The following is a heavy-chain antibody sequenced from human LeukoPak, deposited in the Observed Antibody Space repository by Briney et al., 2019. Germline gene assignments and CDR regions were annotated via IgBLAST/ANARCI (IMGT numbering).Heavy chain of an antibody. CDR3: ARLAVVPAAIPNYYYYYYMDV. Sequence: GGSLRLSCATSGFTFSSYWMSWVRQASGKGLEWVANIKQDGSEKYYMDSVKGRFTISRDNAKNSLYLQMNGLRAEDTAVYYCARLAVVPAAIPNYYYYYYMDVWGKGTTVTVSS. J-gene: IGHJ6*03. D-gene: IGHD2-2*02. CDR1: GFTFSSYW. CDR2: IKQDGSEK. V-gene: IGHV3-7*01.